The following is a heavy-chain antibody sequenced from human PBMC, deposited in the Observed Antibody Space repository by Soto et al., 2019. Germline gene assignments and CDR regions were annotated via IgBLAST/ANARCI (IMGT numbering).Heavy chain of an antibody. Sequence: GGSLRLSCAASGFTFSSYWMHWVRQAPGKGLVWVSRINSDGSSTCYADSVKGRFTISRDNAKNTLYLQMNSLRAEDTAVYYCARDDIVVVPAAIGKYYYYYGMDVWGQGTTVTVSS. CDR2: INSDGSST. J-gene: IGHJ6*02. CDR1: GFTFSSYW. D-gene: IGHD2-2*02. CDR3: ARDDIVVVPAAIGKYYYYYGMDV. V-gene: IGHV3-74*01.